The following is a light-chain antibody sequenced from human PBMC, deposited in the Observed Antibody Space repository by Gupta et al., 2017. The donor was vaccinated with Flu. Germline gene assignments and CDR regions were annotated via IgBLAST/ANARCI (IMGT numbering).Light chain of an antibody. V-gene: IGLV2-14*01. Sequence: QSALTQPASVSGSPGPSITISCTGTSSDIGSYNSVSWYQHHPGKAPKLMVCDVDDRPAGVSNRFSGSKSGNTASLTISVLQDEDEADYYCSSYTSTSTLVFGTGTKVNVL. CDR2: DVD. J-gene: IGLJ1*01. CDR1: SSDIGSYNS. CDR3: SSYTSTSTLV.